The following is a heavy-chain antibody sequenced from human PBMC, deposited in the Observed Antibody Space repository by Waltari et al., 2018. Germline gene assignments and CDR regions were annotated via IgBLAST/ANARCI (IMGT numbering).Heavy chain of an antibody. V-gene: IGHV1-69*01. CDR2: IIPIFGTA. Sequence: QVQLVQSGAEVKKPGSSVKVSCKASGGTFSSYAISWVRQAPGQGLEWMGGIIPIFGTANYAQKFQGRVTLTADEHTRTASLEPITLGSEETAVYYGATYPPTGGSGSLVRVYYYYGMDVWGQGTTVTVSS. CDR3: ATYPPTGGSGSLVRVYYYYGMDV. D-gene: IGHD3-10*01. J-gene: IGHJ6*02. CDR1: GGTFSSYA.